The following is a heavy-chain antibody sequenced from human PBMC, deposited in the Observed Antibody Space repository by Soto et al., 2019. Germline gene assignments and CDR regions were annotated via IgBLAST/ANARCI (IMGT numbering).Heavy chain of an antibody. J-gene: IGHJ6*02. CDR3: ARDPNIVATMGSIYYYYGMDV. CDR2: IKQDGSEK. Sequence: EVQLVESGGGLVQPGGSLRLSCAASGFTFSSYWMSWVRQAPGKGLEWVANIKQDGSEKYYVDSVKGRFTISRDNAKNSLYLQMNSLRAEDTAVCYCARDPNIVATMGSIYYYYGMDVWGQGTTVTVSS. D-gene: IGHD5-12*01. V-gene: IGHV3-7*01. CDR1: GFTFSSYW.